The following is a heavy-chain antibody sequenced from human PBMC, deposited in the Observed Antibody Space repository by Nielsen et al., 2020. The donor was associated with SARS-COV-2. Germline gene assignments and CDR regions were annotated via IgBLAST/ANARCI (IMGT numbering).Heavy chain of an antibody. V-gene: IGHV2-26*01. D-gene: IGHD1-7*01. CDR2: IFSNDEK. J-gene: IGHJ6*03. CDR1: GFSLSNARMG. Sequence: SGPTLVKPTQTLTLTCTFSGFSLSNARMGVGWIRQPPGRALESLAHIFSNDEKSYSTSLKSRLTISKDTSKSQVVLTMTNMDPVDTATYYCARIQLELRLFYFYYSMDVWGKGTTVTVSS. CDR3: ARIQLELRLFYFYYSMDV.